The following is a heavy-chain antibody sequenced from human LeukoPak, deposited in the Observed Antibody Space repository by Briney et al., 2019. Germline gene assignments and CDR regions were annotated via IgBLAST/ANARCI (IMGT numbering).Heavy chain of an antibody. CDR3: AGYSSGWSSGGGY. CDR1: GDSITSLTYY. Sequence: SETLSLTCTVSGDSITSLTYYWGWIRQPPGKGLEWIASIYYSGTTYYSPSLKCRVTISVNRSDNQFSLRLSSVTAADTAVYFCAGYSSGWSSGGGYWGQGTLVTASS. CDR2: IYYSGTT. J-gene: IGHJ4*02. V-gene: IGHV4-39*01. D-gene: IGHD6-19*01.